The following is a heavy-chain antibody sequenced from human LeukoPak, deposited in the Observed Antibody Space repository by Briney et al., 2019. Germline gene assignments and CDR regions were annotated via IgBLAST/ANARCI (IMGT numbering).Heavy chain of an antibody. J-gene: IGHJ4*02. D-gene: IGHD6-19*01. Sequence: GGSPRLSCAASGFTFSSYAMSWVRQAPGKGLEWVSALSGSGYSTYYADSLKGRFIISRDNSKNTVYLQMNSLRAEDTAVYYCAKDRYSSGWYSDFDYWGQGTLVTVSS. CDR3: AKDRYSSGWYSDFDY. CDR1: GFTFSSYA. V-gene: IGHV3-23*01. CDR2: LSGSGYST.